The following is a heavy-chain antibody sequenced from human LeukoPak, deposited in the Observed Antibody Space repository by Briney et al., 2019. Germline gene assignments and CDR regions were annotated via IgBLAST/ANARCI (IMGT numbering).Heavy chain of an antibody. Sequence: TGGSLRLSCAASGFTFSSYWMHWVRQAPGKGLVWVSRINSDGSSTSYADSVKGRFTISRDNAKNSLYLQMNSLRAEDTAVYYCARGIQLHPDTYYYYYYMDVWGKGTTVTVSS. CDR3: ARGIQLHPDTYYYYYYMDV. J-gene: IGHJ6*03. V-gene: IGHV3-74*01. CDR1: GFTFSSYW. D-gene: IGHD5-18*01. CDR2: INSDGSST.